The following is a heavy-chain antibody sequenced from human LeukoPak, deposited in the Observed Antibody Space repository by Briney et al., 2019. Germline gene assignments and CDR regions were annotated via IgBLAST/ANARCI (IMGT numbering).Heavy chain of an antibody. D-gene: IGHD3-16*02. CDR2: INPSGGST. Sequence: ASVKVSCKASGYTFTSYYMHWVRQAPGQGLEWMGIINPSGGSTSYAQKFQGRVTMTRDTSTSTAYMELSSLRSEDTAVYYCARVNYDYVWGSYRYQWDYWGQGTLVTVSS. CDR1: GYTFTSYY. J-gene: IGHJ4*02. CDR3: ARVNYDYVWGSYRYQWDY. V-gene: IGHV1-46*01.